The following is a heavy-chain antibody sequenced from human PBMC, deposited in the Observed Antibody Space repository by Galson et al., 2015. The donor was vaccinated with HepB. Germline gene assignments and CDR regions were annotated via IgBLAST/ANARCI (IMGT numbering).Heavy chain of an antibody. J-gene: IGHJ4*02. CDR3: AKARMGVAMIATDDY. Sequence: SLRLSCAASGFTFSSYAMSWVRQAPGKGLEWVSAISGSGGSTYYADSVKGRFTISRDNSKNTLYLQMNSLRAEDTAVYYCAKARMGVAMIATDDYWSQGTLVTVSS. V-gene: IGHV3-23*01. CDR1: GFTFSSYA. D-gene: IGHD3-3*01. CDR2: ISGSGGST.